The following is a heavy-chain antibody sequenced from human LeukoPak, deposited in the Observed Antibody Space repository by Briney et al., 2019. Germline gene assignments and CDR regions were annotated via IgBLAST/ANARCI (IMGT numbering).Heavy chain of an antibody. CDR3: ARVPGYCSSTSCYYFDY. CDR2: IYHSGST. J-gene: IGHJ4*02. D-gene: IGHD2-2*01. V-gene: IGHV4-39*07. Sequence: SETLSLTCTVSGGSISSSSYYWGWIRQPPGKGLEWIGEIYHSGSTNYNPSLKSRVTISVDKSKNQFSLKLSSVTAADTAVYYYARVPGYCSSTSCYYFDYWGQGTLVTVSS. CDR1: GGSISSSSYY.